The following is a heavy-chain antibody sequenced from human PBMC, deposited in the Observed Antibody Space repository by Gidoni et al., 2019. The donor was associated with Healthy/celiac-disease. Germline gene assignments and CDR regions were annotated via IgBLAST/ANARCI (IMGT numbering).Heavy chain of an antibody. CDR1: GFTFSSYG. V-gene: IGHV3-33*01. Sequence: QVQLVESGGGVVQPGRSLRLSCAASGFTFSSYGMHWVRPAPGKGLEWVAVIWDDGSNKYYADSVKGRLTISRDNSKNTLYLQMNSLRAEDTAVYYCARAILEGATTNRLTLKYYYYGMDVWGQGTTVTVSS. CDR3: ARAILEGATTNRLTLKYYYYGMDV. CDR2: IWDDGSNK. J-gene: IGHJ6*02. D-gene: IGHD1-26*01.